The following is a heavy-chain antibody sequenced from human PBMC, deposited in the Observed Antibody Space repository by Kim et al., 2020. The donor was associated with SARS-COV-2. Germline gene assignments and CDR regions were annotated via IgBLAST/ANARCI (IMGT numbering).Heavy chain of an antibody. CDR3: ARIRRDDYSNYYYYYGMDV. J-gene: IGHJ6*02. D-gene: IGHD4-4*01. Sequence: SGPTLVNPTQTLTLTCTFSGFSLSTSGMCVSWIRQPPGKALEWLALIDWDDDKYYSTSLKTRLTISKDTSKNQVVLTMTNMDPVDTATYYCARIRRDDYSNYYYYYGMDVWGQGTTVTVSS. CDR1: GFSLSTSGMC. V-gene: IGHV2-70*01. CDR2: IDWDDDK.